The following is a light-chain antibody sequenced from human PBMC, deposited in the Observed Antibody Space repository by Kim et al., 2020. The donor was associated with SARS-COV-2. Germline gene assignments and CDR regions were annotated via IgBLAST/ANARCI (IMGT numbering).Light chain of an antibody. J-gene: IGLJ1*01. V-gene: IGLV2-18*02. CDR3: CSYTTSSKYV. Sequence: GQSVTISCSGTSSDIGSYKRVSWYHQPPGTAPKLIIYEVSHRPSGVPDRFSGSKSGSAASLTISGLQAEDEGDYYCCSYTTSSKYVFGSGTKVTVL. CDR1: SSDIGSYKR. CDR2: EVS.